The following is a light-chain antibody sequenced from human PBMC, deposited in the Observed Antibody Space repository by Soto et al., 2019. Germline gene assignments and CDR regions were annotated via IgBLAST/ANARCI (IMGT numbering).Light chain of an antibody. V-gene: IGKV3-11*01. J-gene: IGKJ5*01. Sequence: EIVLTQSPATLSLSPGERATLSCRASQSVSSYLAWYQQKPGQAPRLLIYDASNRATGIPARFSGSGSGTDFTLHISSLEPEDFAVYYCQQRSNWPPVTFGQGTRLEIK. CDR3: QQRSNWPPVT. CDR1: QSVSSY. CDR2: DAS.